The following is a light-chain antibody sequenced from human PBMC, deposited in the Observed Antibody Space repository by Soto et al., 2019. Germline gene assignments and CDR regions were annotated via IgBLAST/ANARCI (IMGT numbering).Light chain of an antibody. CDR2: GAS. CDR3: QQRSNRIT. J-gene: IGKJ5*01. V-gene: IGKV3D-20*02. Sequence: EIVLTQSPGTLSLSPGERATLSCRASQSVSNNYLAWYQQKPGQAPRLLIYGASNRATGIPDRFSGSGSGTDFTLTVSSLEPEDFALYYCQQRSNRITFGQGTRLEI. CDR1: QSVSNNY.